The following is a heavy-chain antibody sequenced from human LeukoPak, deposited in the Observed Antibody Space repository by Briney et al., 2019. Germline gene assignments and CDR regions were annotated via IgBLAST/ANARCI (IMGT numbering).Heavy chain of an antibody. J-gene: IGHJ4*02. V-gene: IGHV1-18*01. D-gene: IGHD3-10*01. Sequence: ASVKVSCKASGYTFTSYGISWVRQAPGQGLEWMGWISAYNGNTNYAQKLQGRVTMTTDTSTSTAYMELRSLRSDDTAVYYCAREILRRYYSVGFGVDYWGQGTLVTVSS. CDR2: ISAYNGNT. CDR3: AREILRRYYSVGFGVDY. CDR1: GYTFTSYG.